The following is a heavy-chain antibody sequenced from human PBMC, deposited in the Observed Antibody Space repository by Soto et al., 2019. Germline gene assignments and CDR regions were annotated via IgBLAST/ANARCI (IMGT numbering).Heavy chain of an antibody. D-gene: IGHD3-16*02. V-gene: IGHV4-61*01. Sequence: QAQLQESATGVVKPSETLSLTCQASGGSVTDGRYHWSWLRQPPGKGVQWIGYIYYTGRAIFNPYLESRVSLLVDTSKNQVPLNRTSVTAADTAVYYCANLIGYRSGDFFPWGQGTLITVS. CDR1: GGSVTDGRYH. CDR3: ANLIGYRSGDFFP. J-gene: IGHJ5*02. CDR2: IYYTGRA.